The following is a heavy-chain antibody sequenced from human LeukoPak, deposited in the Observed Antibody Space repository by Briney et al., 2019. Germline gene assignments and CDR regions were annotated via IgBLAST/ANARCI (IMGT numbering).Heavy chain of an antibody. V-gene: IGHV1-8*01. D-gene: IGHD5-18*01. J-gene: IGHJ4*02. CDR1: GYTFSSHD. CDR3: ARASGYSYGNFDY. CDR2: MNLNSGDT. Sequence: ASVKVSCKASGYTFSSHDIYWVRQAPGQGLEWMGWMNLNSGDTYYAQNFQGRFSITSDTSKSTTYMDLASLAPEDTAVYYCARASGYSYGNFDYWGQGTLVTVSS.